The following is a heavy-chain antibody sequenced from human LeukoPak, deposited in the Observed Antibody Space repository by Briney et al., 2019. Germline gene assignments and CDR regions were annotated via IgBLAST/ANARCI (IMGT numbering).Heavy chain of an antibody. CDR3: ARDLRDGYTRYYFDY. V-gene: IGHV1-2*02. Sequence: ASVKVSCKASGYTFTGYYMHWVRQAPGQGLEWMGWINPNSGGTNYAQKFQGRVTMTRDTSISTAYMELSRLRSDDTAVYYCARDLRDGYTRYYFDYWGQGTLVTVSS. CDR2: INPNSGGT. D-gene: IGHD5-24*01. CDR1: GYTFTGYY. J-gene: IGHJ4*02.